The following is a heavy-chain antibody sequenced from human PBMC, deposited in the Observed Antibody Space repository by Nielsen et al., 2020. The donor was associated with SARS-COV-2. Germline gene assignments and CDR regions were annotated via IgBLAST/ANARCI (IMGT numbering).Heavy chain of an antibody. D-gene: IGHD3-9*01. CDR2: ISYDGSNK. CDR3: ATSPPIDILTGYYSKGGYYGMDV. CDR1: GFTFSSYG. V-gene: IGHV3-30*03. Sequence: GGSLRLSCAASGFTFSSYGMHWVRQAPGKGLEWVAVISYDGSNKYYADSVKGRFTISRDNSKNTLYLQMNSLRAEDTALYYCATSPPIDILTGYYSKGGYYGMDVWGQGTTVTVSS. J-gene: IGHJ6*02.